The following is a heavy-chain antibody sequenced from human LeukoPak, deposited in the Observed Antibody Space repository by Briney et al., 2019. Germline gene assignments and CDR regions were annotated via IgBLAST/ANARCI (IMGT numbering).Heavy chain of an antibody. CDR2: IIPIFGTA. CDR1: GGTFNSYA. CDR3: ARGDGCSSTSCYVSDAFDI. D-gene: IGHD2-2*01. J-gene: IGHJ3*02. V-gene: IGHV1-69*05. Sequence: ASVTVSCKASGGTFNSYAISWVRQAPGQGREWMGGIIPIFGTANYAQKFQGRVTMTRNTSISTAYMELSGLSSEDTAVYYCARGDGCSSTSCYVSDAFDIWGQGTMVTVSS.